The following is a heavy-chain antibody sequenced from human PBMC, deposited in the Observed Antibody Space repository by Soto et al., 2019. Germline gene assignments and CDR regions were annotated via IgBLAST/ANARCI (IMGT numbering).Heavy chain of an antibody. CDR2: IKHSGST. J-gene: IGHJ4*02. Sequence: PSETLSLTCAVYGGSFSGYYWSWIRQPPGKGLEWIGEIKHSGSTNYNPSLKSRVTISVDTSKNQFSLKLSSVTAADTAVYYCARAGDKNRKVRGVMLDYWGQGTLVTVSS. CDR3: ARAGDKNRKVRGVMLDY. V-gene: IGHV4-34*01. D-gene: IGHD3-10*01. CDR1: GGSFSGYY.